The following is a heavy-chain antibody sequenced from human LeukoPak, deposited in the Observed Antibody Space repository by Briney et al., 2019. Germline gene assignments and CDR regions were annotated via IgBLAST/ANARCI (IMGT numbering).Heavy chain of an antibody. J-gene: IGHJ3*02. CDR2: IIPIFGTA. CDR1: GGTFSSYA. CDR3: ARVTGYCSSTSCHSRDDAFDI. D-gene: IGHD2-2*01. V-gene: IGHV1-69*01. Sequence: ASVKVSCKASGGTFSSYAISWVRQAPGQGLEWMGGIIPIFGTANYAQKFQGRVTITADESTSTAYMELSSLRSEDTAVYYCARVTGYCSSTSCHSRDDAFDIWGQGTMVTVSS.